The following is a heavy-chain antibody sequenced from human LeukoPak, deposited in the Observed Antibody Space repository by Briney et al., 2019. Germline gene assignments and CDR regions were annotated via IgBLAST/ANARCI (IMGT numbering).Heavy chain of an antibody. Sequence: ASVKVSCKASGYTFTSYDINWVRQATGQGLEWMGWMNPNSGNTGYAQKFQGRVTMTRNTSISTAYMELSSLRSEDTAVYYCARGPSTRQLAGSLYYYYYMDVWGKGTTVTISS. D-gene: IGHD6-13*01. CDR3: ARGPSTRQLAGSLYYYYYMDV. J-gene: IGHJ6*03. CDR1: GYTFTSYD. CDR2: MNPNSGNT. V-gene: IGHV1-8*01.